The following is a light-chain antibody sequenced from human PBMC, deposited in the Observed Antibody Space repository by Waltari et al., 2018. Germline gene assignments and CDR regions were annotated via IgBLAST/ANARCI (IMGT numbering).Light chain of an antibody. CDR1: SSDIGVYNH. CDR2: DVT. J-gene: IGLJ2*01. CDR3: NSYTVSSAVI. Sequence: QSALTQPASVSGSPGQSITISCTGTSSDIGVYNHVSWYQQHPGKAPNLILYDVTYRPSGVADRFSGSKSGNTASLTISGLQAEDEADYYCNSYTVSSAVIFGGGTRLTVL. V-gene: IGLV2-14*03.